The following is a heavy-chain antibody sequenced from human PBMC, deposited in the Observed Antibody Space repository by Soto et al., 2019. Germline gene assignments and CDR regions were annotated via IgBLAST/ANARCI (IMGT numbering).Heavy chain of an antibody. J-gene: IGHJ3*02. CDR1: GDSVSSNSAA. Sequence: SQTLSLTCAISGDSVSSNSAAWNWIRQSPSRGLEWLGRTYYRSKWYNDYAVSVKSRITINPDTSKNQFSLQLNSVTPEDTAVYYCARNDRYDSSGPYAFDIWGQGTMVTVSS. D-gene: IGHD3-22*01. CDR2: TYYRSKWYN. V-gene: IGHV6-1*01. CDR3: ARNDRYDSSGPYAFDI.